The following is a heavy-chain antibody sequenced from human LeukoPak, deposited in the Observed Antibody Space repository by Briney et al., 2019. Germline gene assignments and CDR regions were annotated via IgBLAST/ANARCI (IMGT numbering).Heavy chain of an antibody. CDR2: IYYSGST. CDR3: ARFYGDYAYYYYMDV. V-gene: IGHV4-59*01. CDR1: GGSISSYY. D-gene: IGHD4-17*01. J-gene: IGHJ6*03. Sequence: PSETLSLTCTVSGGSISSYYWSWIRQPPGKGLEWIGYIYYSGSTNYNPSLKSRVTISVDTSKNQFSLKLSSVTAADTAVYYCARFYGDYAYYYYMDVWGKGTTVTVSS.